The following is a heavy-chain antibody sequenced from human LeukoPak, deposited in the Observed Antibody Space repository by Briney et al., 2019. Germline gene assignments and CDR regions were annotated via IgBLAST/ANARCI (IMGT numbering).Heavy chain of an antibody. CDR3: ARDLSVANDDYYYYGMDV. D-gene: IGHD6-19*01. J-gene: IGHJ6*02. CDR2: IYYSGST. V-gene: IGHV4-59*01. Sequence: PSETLSLTCTVSGGSISSYYWSWIRQPPGKGLEWIGYIYYSGSTNYNPSLKSRVTISVDTSKNQFSLKLSSVTAADTAVYYCARDLSVANDDYYYYGMDVWGQGTTVTVSS. CDR1: GGSISSYY.